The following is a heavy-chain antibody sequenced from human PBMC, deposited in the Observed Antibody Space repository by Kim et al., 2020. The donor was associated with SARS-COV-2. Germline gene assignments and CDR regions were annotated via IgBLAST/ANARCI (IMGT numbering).Heavy chain of an antibody. D-gene: IGHD2-21*02. V-gene: IGHV1-18*01. CDR2: ISAYNDKT. CDR1: GYSFTTYG. CDR3: ARINVAYCRDDCFFIPHDY. J-gene: IGHJ4*02. Sequence: ASVKVSCKASGYSFTTYGISWVRQAPGRGLEWMGWISAYNDKTNYAQKVQGRVTMTTDTSTSTAYMELRTLRSGDTAIYYCARINVAYCRDDCFFIPHDYWGQGTLVTVSS.